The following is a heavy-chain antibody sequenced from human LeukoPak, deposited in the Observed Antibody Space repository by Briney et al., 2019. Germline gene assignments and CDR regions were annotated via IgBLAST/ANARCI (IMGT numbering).Heavy chain of an antibody. D-gene: IGHD2-2*01. CDR2: INPSSAGT. CDR3: ASPCSSTSCYRY. CDR1: GYTFTGYY. V-gene: IGHV1-2*02. J-gene: IGHJ1*01. Sequence: GASVKVSCKASGYTFTGYYMHWVRQAPGQGLEWMGWINPSSAGTNYAQKFQGRVAMTRDTSISTAYMELSRLRSDDTAVYYCASPCSSTSCYRYWGQGTLVTVSS.